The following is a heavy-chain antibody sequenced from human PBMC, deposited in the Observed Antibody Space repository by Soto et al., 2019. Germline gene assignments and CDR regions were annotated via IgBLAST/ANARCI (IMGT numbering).Heavy chain of an antibody. CDR3: ARGNNYYDGSGSLDY. J-gene: IGHJ4*02. D-gene: IGHD3-22*01. CDR1: GFTVSSNY. CDR2: IYSGGST. Sequence: VGSLRLSCATSGFTVSSNYMSWVRQAPGKGLEWVSVIYSGGSTYYVDSVKGRFTISRDNSKNTLYLQMNSLRAEDTAVYYCARGNNYYDGSGSLDYWGQGTLVTVSS. V-gene: IGHV3-53*01.